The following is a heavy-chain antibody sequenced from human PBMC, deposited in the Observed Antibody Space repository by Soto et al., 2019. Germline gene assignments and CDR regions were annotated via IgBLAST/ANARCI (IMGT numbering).Heavy chain of an antibody. J-gene: IGHJ5*01. V-gene: IGHV1-18*04. CDR2: TNIENTTA. CDR3: AGGRSSFVPFQLDS. CDR1: QQSLTKFG. D-gene: IGHD1-26*01. Sequence: QLQLVQSGPEVKQPGASVRVTCKASQQSLTKFGFSWVRQAPGQGLDWMGWTNIENTTAIYAQTFQDRLIMTSDTASNTDSMELRSLTSDDTAIYSCAGGRSSFVPFQLDSWGQGTRVTVSS.